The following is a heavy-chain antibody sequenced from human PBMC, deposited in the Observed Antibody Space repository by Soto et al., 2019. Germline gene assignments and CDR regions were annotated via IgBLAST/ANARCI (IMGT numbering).Heavy chain of an antibody. D-gene: IGHD3-10*01. CDR3: ARDYGSGSYRYFDY. Sequence: ASVKVSCKASGYTFTSYAMHWVRQAPGQRLEWMGWINAGNGNTKYSQKYQGRVTITRDTSASTAYMELSSLRSEDTAVYYCARDYGSGSYRYFDYWGQGSLVTVSS. CDR2: INAGNGNT. CDR1: GYTFTSYA. V-gene: IGHV1-3*01. J-gene: IGHJ4*02.